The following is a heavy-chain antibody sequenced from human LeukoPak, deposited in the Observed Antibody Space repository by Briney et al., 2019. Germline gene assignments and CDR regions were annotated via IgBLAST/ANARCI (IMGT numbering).Heavy chain of an antibody. CDR2: INHSGST. CDR3: ARSSEGRYYYDRSGYSYYYYYMDV. V-gene: IGHV4-34*01. Sequence: SETLSLTCAVYGGSLRGYYWSWIRQSPGKGLEWIGEINHSGSTNYNPSLKSRVTISVDTSKNQCSLKLRSVPAADTAVYYCARSSEGRYYYDRSGYSYYYYYMDVWGKGTTVTISS. J-gene: IGHJ6*03. D-gene: IGHD3-22*01. CDR1: GGSLRGYY.